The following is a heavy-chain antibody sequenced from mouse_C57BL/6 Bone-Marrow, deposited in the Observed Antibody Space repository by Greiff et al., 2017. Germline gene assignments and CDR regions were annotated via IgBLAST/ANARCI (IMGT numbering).Heavy chain of an antibody. V-gene: IGHV5-15*01. J-gene: IGHJ1*03. Sequence: EVKLVESGGGLVQPGGSLKLSCAASGFTFSDYGMAWVRQAPRKGPEWVAFISNLAYSIYYADTVTGGFTISRENAKNTLYLEMSSLRSEDTAMYYCARPPVYSNYWYFDVWGTGTTVTVSS. CDR2: ISNLAYSI. CDR3: ARPPVYSNYWYFDV. CDR1: GFTFSDYG. D-gene: IGHD2-5*01.